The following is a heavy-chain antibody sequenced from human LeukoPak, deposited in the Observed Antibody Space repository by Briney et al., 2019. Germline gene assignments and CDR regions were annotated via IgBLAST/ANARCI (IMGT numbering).Heavy chain of an antibody. CDR2: VYYSGST. V-gene: IGHV4-59*08. J-gene: IGHJ3*02. CDR3: ARLKARDAFDI. CDR1: GGSIGSYS. Sequence: SETLSLTCTVAGGSIGSYSWNWIRQSPGTGLEWIGYVYYSGSTMYNPSLRSRVTISVDTSKNQFSLKLSSVTAADTAVYYCARLKARDAFDIWGQGTMVSVSS.